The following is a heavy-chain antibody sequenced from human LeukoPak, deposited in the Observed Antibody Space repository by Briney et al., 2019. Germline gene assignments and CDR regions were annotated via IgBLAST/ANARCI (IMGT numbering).Heavy chain of an antibody. D-gene: IGHD1-20*01. V-gene: IGHV3-15*07. J-gene: IGHJ4*02. CDR3: STLTSRGLSDS. CDR2: IKSKADGETI. Sequence: GGSLRLSCAASGLTFTNAWMNWVRQAPGEGLEWVGRIKSKADGETIDYAAPVKGRFTFSRDDSKNMLYLQMNSLKSEDTAVYYCSTLTSRGLSDSWGQGTLVTVSS. CDR1: GLTFTNAW.